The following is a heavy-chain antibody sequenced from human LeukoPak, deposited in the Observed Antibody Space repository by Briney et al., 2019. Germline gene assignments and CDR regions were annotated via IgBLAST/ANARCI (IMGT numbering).Heavy chain of an antibody. J-gene: IGHJ4*02. CDR2: ISSSSSYT. V-gene: IGHV3-21*01. CDR3: TSYWNYLMDY. CDR1: GFTFSAYH. D-gene: IGHD1-7*01. Sequence: PGGSLRLSCAASGFTFSAYHMNWVRQAPGKGLEWVASISSSSSYTYYSDSVKGRFTISRENAKTSLDLQMNSLRAEDTAVYYCTSYWNYLMDYWGQGTLVTVSS.